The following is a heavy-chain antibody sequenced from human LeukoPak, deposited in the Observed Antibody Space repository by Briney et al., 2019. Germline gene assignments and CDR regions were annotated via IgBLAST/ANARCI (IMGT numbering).Heavy chain of an antibody. V-gene: IGHV4-59*01. D-gene: IGHD2-15*01. CDR2: IYYSGST. CDR1: GGXISSYY. CDR3: AIEPRGCSGGSCCSS. Sequence: PSETLSLTCNVSGGXISSYYCSWIRQPPGKGLEWIAYIYYSGSTNYNPSLKSRVTISVDTSKNQFSLKLSSVTAADTAVYYCAIEPRGCSGGSCCSSWGQGTLVTVSS. J-gene: IGHJ4*02.